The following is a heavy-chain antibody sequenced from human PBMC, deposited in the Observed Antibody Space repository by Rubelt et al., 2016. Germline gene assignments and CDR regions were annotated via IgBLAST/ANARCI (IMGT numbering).Heavy chain of an antibody. V-gene: IGHV4-39*01. CDR3: ARQHSSSWPLCDY. D-gene: IGHD6-13*01. CDR2: IYYSGST. Sequence: RQPPGKGLEWIGSIYYSGSTYYNPSLKSRVTISVDTSKNQFSLKLSSVTAADTAVYYCARQHSSSWPLCDYWGQGTLVTVSS. J-gene: IGHJ4*02.